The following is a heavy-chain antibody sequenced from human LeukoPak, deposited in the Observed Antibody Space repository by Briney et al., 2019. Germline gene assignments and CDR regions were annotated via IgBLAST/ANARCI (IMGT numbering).Heavy chain of an antibody. CDR2: VYYSGRT. D-gene: IGHD4-23*01. Sequence: PSETLSLTCTVSGGSISSSSYYWGWIRQPPGKELQWIASVYYSGRTNYSPSLKSRVTISVDTSEKQFSLQLNSVTAADTAVYYCARGTSIGGVNYWGQGTLVTVSS. V-gene: IGHV4-39*02. CDR3: ARGTSIGGVNY. J-gene: IGHJ4*02. CDR1: GGSISSSSYY.